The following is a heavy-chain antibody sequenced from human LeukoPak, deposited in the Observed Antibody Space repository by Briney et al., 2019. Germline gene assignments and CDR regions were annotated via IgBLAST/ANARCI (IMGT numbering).Heavy chain of an antibody. CDR1: GFTLTSYA. V-gene: IGHV3-33*01. CDR2: IWYDGSSK. Sequence: PGGSLRLSCATSGFTLTSYAVHWVRQAPGKGLEWVGLIWYDGSSKYYADSVKGRFTISGDNSKNTLYLQMNSLRAEDTAVYYCARDAGYDILSGYFDYWGQGTLVTVSS. CDR3: ARDAGYDILSGYFDY. J-gene: IGHJ4*02. D-gene: IGHD3-9*01.